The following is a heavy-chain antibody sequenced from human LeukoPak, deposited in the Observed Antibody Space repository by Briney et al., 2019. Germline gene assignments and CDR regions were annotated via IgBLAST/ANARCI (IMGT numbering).Heavy chain of an antibody. CDR1: GFTFSNYR. V-gene: IGHV3-48*04. CDR2: ISNDITTT. CDR3: ARARGYSESGGYPVFDF. J-gene: IGHJ4*02. D-gene: IGHD3-22*01. Sequence: QAGGSLRLSCVASGFTFSNYRMSWVRQAPGKGLEWISYISNDITTTLHAAPVKGRFTISRDNAKQSMDLQMSNLRVEDTAVYYCARARGYSESGGYPVFDFWGQGILVIVSS.